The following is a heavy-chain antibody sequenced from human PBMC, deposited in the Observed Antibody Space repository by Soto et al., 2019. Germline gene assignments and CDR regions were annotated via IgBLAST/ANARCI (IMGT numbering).Heavy chain of an antibody. D-gene: IGHD3-10*01. J-gene: IGHJ6*02. V-gene: IGHV1-69*01. CDR3: SGVLYYGSGSYSPYGMDV. CDR1: GVSFNNNG. Sequence: QVQLVQSGAEVKKPGSSVKVSCKTSGVSFNNNGIGWVRQAPGHGLEWMGGVSPPFRTSNYARKFQGRILNNAEGTTGTVKRELRRPTTEDTAQDFCSGVLYYGSGSYSPYGMDVWGQGTTVTVSS. CDR2: VSPPFRTS.